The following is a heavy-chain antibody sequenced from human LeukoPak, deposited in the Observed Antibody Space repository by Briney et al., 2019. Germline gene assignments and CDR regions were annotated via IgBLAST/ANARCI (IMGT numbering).Heavy chain of an antibody. CDR2: ISGYDYKT. J-gene: IGHJ5*02. CDR3: ARDFSKARVDCFDP. Sequence: ASVKVSCKASGYTFASYGISWVRQAPGQGLEWMGWISGYDYKTNYAQKFQGRVTMTTDTSTNTAYMELRTLRSDDTAVYYCARDFSKARVDCFDPWGQGTRVTVSS. V-gene: IGHV1-18*01. D-gene: IGHD3-3*02. CDR1: GYTFASYG.